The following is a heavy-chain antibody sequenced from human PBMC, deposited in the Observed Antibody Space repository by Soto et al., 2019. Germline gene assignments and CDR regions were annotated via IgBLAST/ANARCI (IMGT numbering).Heavy chain of an antibody. Sequence: QVQLVQSGAEVKKPGSSVKVSCKASGGTFSSYAISWVRQAPGQGLEWMGGIIPIFGTANYAQKFQGRVTITADESTSTAYMELSSLRSEDTAVYYCARGYSYGVSYYYYGMDVWGQGTTVTVSS. CDR2: IIPIFGTA. CDR3: ARGYSYGVSYYYYGMDV. CDR1: GGTFSSYA. V-gene: IGHV1-69*01. D-gene: IGHD5-18*01. J-gene: IGHJ6*02.